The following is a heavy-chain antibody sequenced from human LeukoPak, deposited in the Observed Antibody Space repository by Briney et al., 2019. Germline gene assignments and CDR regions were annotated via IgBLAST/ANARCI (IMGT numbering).Heavy chain of an antibody. CDR2: INPNSGGT. D-gene: IGHD1-26*01. V-gene: IGHV1-2*04. Sequence: ASVKVSCKASGYTFTGYYMHWVRQAPGQGLEWMGSINPNSGGTNYAQKFQGWVTMTRDTPISTAYMELSRLRSDDTAVYYCARESADSGSYSNWGQGTLVTVSS. CDR1: GYTFTGYY. CDR3: ARESADSGSYSN. J-gene: IGHJ4*02.